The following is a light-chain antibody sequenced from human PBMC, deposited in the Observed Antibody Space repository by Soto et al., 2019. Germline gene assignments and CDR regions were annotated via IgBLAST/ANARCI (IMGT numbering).Light chain of an antibody. V-gene: IGKV3-15*01. Sequence: EIVLTQSPGTLSLSPGERATLSCRASQSVSSSYLAWYQQKPGQAPRLLIYGASTRATGIPARFSGSGSGTEFTLTLSSLQSEDFAVYYCQQYNNWPRTFGQGTKVDIK. CDR2: GAS. CDR3: QQYNNWPRT. J-gene: IGKJ1*01. CDR1: QSVSSSY.